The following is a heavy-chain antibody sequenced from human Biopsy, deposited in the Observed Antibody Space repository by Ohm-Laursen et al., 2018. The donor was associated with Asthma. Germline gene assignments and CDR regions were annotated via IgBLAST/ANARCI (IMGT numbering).Heavy chain of an antibody. CDR2: IDQSGYT. J-gene: IGHJ5*02. D-gene: IGHD1-20*01. Sequence: GTLSLTWSVYGGYLTGHYWNWIRQPPGKGLEWIGEIDQSGYTNYNPSLKSRVTISADTSKNQFHLNLSSVTAADTAMYFCARAAITGIRGWFDPWGQGTQVTVSS. CDR3: ARAAITGIRGWFDP. V-gene: IGHV4-34*01. CDR1: GGYLTGHY.